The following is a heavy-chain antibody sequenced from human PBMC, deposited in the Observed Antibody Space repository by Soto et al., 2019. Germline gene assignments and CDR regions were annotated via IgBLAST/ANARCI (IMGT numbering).Heavy chain of an antibody. D-gene: IGHD3-3*01. V-gene: IGHV1-46*01. CDR1: GYTFTSYY. J-gene: IGHJ6*03. Sequence: ASVKVSCKASGYTFTSYYMHWVRQAPGQGLEWMGIINPSGGSTSYAQKFQGRVTMTRNTSTSTVYMELSGLRSEDTAIYYCARGAVPGITFFGVAIIGRHHYMDVWGKGTTVTVSS. CDR3: ARGAVPGITFFGVAIIGRHHYMDV. CDR2: INPSGGST.